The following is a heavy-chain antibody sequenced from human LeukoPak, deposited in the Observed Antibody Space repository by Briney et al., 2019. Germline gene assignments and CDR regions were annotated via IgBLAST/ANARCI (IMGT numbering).Heavy chain of an antibody. CDR3: ARVQYYYDSSGYYVYYFDY. CDR1: GFTFSNYE. CDR2: ISSSGSTI. Sequence: GGSLRLSCAASGFTFSNYEMNWVRQAPGKGLEWVAYISSSGSTIYYADPVKGRFTISRDNAKNSLYLQMNNLRAEDTAVYYCARVQYYYDSSGYYVYYFDYSGQGTLVTVSS. D-gene: IGHD3-22*01. J-gene: IGHJ4*02. V-gene: IGHV3-48*03.